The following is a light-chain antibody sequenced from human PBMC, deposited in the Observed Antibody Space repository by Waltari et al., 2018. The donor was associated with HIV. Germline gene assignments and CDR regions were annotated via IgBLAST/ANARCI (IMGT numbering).Light chain of an antibody. V-gene: IGLV1-40*01. J-gene: IGLJ2*01. Sequence: QSVLTQPPSVSGVPGQKVTVSCTGSSSNIGAGYDVHWYQQFPGTAPKLLVYGNGNRPSGVPDRFSASKAGTSASLAITGLQAEDEADYYCQSFDKSLRDTVVFGGGTKVSVL. CDR3: QSFDKSLRDTVV. CDR1: SSNIGAGYD. CDR2: GNG.